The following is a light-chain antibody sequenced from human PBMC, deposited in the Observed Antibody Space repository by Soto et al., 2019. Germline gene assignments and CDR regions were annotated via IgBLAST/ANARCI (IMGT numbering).Light chain of an antibody. J-gene: IGLJ1*01. CDR2: KGT. Sequence: QSALAQPASVSGSPGQSITISCTGTSSDVGAYNSVSWYQQHPHKAPQVIIYKGTQRPSGVSNRFSGSTSGNAASLTISGLQADDEADYFCCSSAPESTYVFRNGTKVTVL. CDR3: CSSAPESTYV. CDR1: SSDVGAYNS. V-gene: IGLV2-23*01.